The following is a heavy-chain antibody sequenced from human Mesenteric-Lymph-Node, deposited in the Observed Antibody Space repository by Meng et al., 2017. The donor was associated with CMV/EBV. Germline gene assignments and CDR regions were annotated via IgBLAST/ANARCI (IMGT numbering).Heavy chain of an antibody. V-gene: IGHV3-74*01. CDR3: ARRDYDFWSAIDF. Sequence: GGSLRLSCAASGFTFSNYWMHWVRQAPGKGLVWVSRVNSDGSTTNYADSVKGRFIISRDNAENTLYLQMNSLRAEDTAVYYCARRDYDFWSAIDFWGQGALVTVSS. J-gene: IGHJ4*02. D-gene: IGHD3-3*01. CDR1: GFTFSNYW. CDR2: VNSDGSTT.